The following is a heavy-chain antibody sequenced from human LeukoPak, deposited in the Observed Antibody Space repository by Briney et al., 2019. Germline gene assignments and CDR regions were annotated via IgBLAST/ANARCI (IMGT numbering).Heavy chain of an antibody. D-gene: IGHD1-26*01. CDR2: INCHSGGT. CDR3: ARVPWGVGATNLSDY. V-gene: IGHV1-2*02. Sequence: ASVKVSCKSSGYTFTGYYIHWVRQAPGQGLEWMGWINCHSGGTNHAQKFQGRVTMTRDTSISTAYMELSRLRSDDTAVYYCARVPWGVGATNLSDYWGQGTLVTVSS. J-gene: IGHJ4*02. CDR1: GYTFTGYY.